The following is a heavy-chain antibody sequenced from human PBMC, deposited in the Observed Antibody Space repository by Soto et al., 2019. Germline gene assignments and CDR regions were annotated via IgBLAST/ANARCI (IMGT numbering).Heavy chain of an antibody. CDR2: INPKSGGT. CDR1: WSTFTGYY. Sequence: ASEEIATMAAWSTFTGYYMHWVRQAPGQGLEWTGWINPKSGGTKYAQKVQGRVTMTRDTAISPAYMELSRLLSDDTAVYSCASHGGYCSSTGCWHLDHCRHGTLVTVSS. CDR3: ASHGGYCSSTGCWHLDH. V-gene: IGHV1-2*02. J-gene: IGHJ4*01. D-gene: IGHD2-2*01.